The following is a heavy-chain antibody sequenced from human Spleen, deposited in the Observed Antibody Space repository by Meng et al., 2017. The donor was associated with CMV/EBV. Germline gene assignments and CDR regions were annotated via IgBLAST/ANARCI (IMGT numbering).Heavy chain of an antibody. Sequence: LNCAVYGGYFNDYYWRWIRQPPGKGLEWIGEINYSGGTNYNPSLKSRVTISIDMSKNQFSLKLRSVTAADTAMYYCARETPGGEDDFWGQGTLVTVSS. D-gene: IGHD2-21*01. J-gene: IGHJ4*02. CDR3: ARETPGGEDDF. V-gene: IGHV4-34*01. CDR2: INYSGGT. CDR1: GGYFNDYY.